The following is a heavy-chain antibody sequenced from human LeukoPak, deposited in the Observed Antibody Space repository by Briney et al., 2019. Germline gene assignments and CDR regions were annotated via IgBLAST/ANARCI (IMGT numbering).Heavy chain of an antibody. Sequence: SETLSLTCTVSGGSISSTTCYWGWIRQPPGKGLEWIGSFYYRGSTYYNPSLKSRATISVDTSKNQFSLKLTSVTAADTAVYYCAREPRGNCSSTSCPFYYYMDVWGKGTTVTVSS. CDR2: FYYRGST. D-gene: IGHD2-2*01. CDR3: AREPRGNCSSTSCPFYYYMDV. V-gene: IGHV4-39*07. CDR1: GGSISSTTCY. J-gene: IGHJ6*03.